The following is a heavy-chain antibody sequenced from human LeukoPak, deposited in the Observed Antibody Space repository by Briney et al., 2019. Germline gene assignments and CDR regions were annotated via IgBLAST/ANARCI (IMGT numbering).Heavy chain of an antibody. CDR1: GFTFSSYT. D-gene: IGHD6-13*01. Sequence: GGSLRLSCVASGFTFSSYTVTWVRQAPGKGLEWVSSISGSGGTTYYADSVKGRFTISRDNSKNTLYLQMNSLRAEDTAVYYCAKDRGGYSSSWYSAFDIWGQGTMVTVSS. CDR2: ISGSGGTT. CDR3: AKDRGGYSSSWYSAFDI. J-gene: IGHJ3*02. V-gene: IGHV3-23*01.